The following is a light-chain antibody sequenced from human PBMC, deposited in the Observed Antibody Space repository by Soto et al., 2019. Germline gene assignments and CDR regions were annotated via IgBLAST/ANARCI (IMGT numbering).Light chain of an antibody. Sequence: EIVLTQSPVTLSVSPGERATLSCRASQSVTNSYLAWYQQKPGQAPRLLIYGASSRATGIPERFSGSGSGTDFTLTISRLEPEDFAVYYCQQYGRSPFTFGPGTKVDIK. CDR2: GAS. J-gene: IGKJ3*01. V-gene: IGKV3-20*01. CDR3: QQYGRSPFT. CDR1: QSVTNSY.